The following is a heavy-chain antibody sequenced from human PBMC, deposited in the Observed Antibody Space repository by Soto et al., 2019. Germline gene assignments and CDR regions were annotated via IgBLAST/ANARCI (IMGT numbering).Heavy chain of an antibody. CDR1: NGSISSHY. V-gene: IGHV4-59*11. Sequence: PSETLSLTCTVSNGSISSHYWSWIRQPPGKGLEWIGYIYSSGSTIYSPSLKSRVTISVDTSKNQFSLKLSSVTAADTAVYYCARLRTTFEIWGQGTLVTVSS. CDR3: ARLRTTFEI. D-gene: IGHD3-10*01. CDR2: IYSSGST. J-gene: IGHJ3*02.